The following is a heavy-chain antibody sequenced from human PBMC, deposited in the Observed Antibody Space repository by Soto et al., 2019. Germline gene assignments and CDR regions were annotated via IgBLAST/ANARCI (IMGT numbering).Heavy chain of an antibody. J-gene: IGHJ4*02. V-gene: IGHV3-7*01. CDR2: IKTDGSAQ. CDR1: GFSFSSYW. Sequence: EVHLVDYGGGLVQPGGSLRLSCAASGFSFSSYWMSWVRQAPGKGLELVANIKTDGSAQYYVDSVRGRFTISRDNAKNLLYLQMNSLRAEDTGVYYCSRAEDYWGQGTLVTVSS. CDR3: SRAEDY.